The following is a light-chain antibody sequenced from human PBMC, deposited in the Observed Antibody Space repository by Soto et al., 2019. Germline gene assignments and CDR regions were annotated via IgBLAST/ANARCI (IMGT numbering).Light chain of an antibody. Sequence: DIVLTQSPGTLSFSPGESATLSCQALESIYINSFAWYYQKPGQPPRLLIYGASTRATGIPDRVSGSGSVTDFVLSIDRLEVEDSGIYYCQQYGASPFTFGPGTRVDIK. V-gene: IGKV3-20*01. CDR1: ESIYINS. CDR3: QQYGASPFT. CDR2: GAS. J-gene: IGKJ3*01.